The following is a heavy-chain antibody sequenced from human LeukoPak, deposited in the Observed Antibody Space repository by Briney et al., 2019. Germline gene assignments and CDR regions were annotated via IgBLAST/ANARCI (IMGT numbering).Heavy chain of an antibody. CDR3: ARDLLGGGLDY. V-gene: IGHV3-30-3*01. J-gene: IGHJ4*02. Sequence: GGSLRLSCAASGFTFSTYAMYWVRQAPGKGLEWVAIVSYDGSTEYYADSVKGRFTISRDNSKNTLYLQMNSLRAEDTAVYYCARDLLGGGLDYWGQGTLVTVSS. CDR2: VSYDGSTE. D-gene: IGHD3-16*01. CDR1: GFTFSTYA.